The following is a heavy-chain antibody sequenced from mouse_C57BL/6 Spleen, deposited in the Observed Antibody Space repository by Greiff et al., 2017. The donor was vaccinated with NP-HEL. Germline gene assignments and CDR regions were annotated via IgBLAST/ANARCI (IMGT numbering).Heavy chain of an antibody. CDR3: ARNYYGSSSYYAMDY. CDR2: ISSGSSTL. CDR1: GFTFSDYG. D-gene: IGHD1-1*01. V-gene: IGHV5-17*01. Sequence: EVQRVESGGGLVKPGGSLKLSCAASGFTFSDYGMHWVRQAPEKGLEWVAYISSGSSTLYYADTVKGRFTISRDKSKNTLFLQMTSLRSEDTAMYDCARNYYGSSSYYAMDYWGQGTSVTVSS. J-gene: IGHJ4*01.